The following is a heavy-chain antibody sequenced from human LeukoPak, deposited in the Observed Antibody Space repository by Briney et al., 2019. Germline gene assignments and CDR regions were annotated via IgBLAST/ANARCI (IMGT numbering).Heavy chain of an antibody. CDR2: IYYSGST. CDR1: GGSISSYY. Sequence: PSETLPLTCTVSGGSISSYYWSWIRQPPGKGLEWIGYIYYSGSTNYNPSLKSRVTISVDTSKNQFSLKLSSVTAADTAVYYCARPDTNYGAGAFDIWGQGTMVTVSS. J-gene: IGHJ3*02. CDR3: ARPDTNYGAGAFDI. D-gene: IGHD4/OR15-4a*01. V-gene: IGHV4-59*08.